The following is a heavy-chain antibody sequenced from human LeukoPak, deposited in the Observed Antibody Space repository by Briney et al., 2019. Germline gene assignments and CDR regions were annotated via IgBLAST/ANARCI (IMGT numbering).Heavy chain of an antibody. J-gene: IGHJ6*03. CDR3: AREREYYYGSGRYYYYMDV. CDR2: ISSSSSTI. D-gene: IGHD3-10*01. Sequence: GGSLRLSCAASGFTFSSYSMNWVRQARGKGLEWVSYISSSSSTIYYADSVKGRFTISRDNAKNSLYLQMNSLRAEDTAVYYCAREREYYYGSGRYYYYMDVWGKGTTVTVSS. CDR1: GFTFSSYS. V-gene: IGHV3-48*01.